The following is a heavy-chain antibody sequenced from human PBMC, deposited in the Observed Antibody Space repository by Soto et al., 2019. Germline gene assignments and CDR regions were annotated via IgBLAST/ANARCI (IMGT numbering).Heavy chain of an antibody. V-gene: IGHV5-10-1*01. D-gene: IGHD5-12*01. CDR3: ARRIYTGYDYSCYCTHV. CDR1: GYSFTSYW. J-gene: IGHJ6*02. Sequence: GESLKISCKGSGYSFTSYWISWVRQMPGKGLEWMGRIDPSDSYTNYSPSFQGHVTISADKSISTAYLQWSSLKASDTAMYYCARRIYTGYDYSCYCTHVWGHGTTVSV. CDR2: IDPSDSYT.